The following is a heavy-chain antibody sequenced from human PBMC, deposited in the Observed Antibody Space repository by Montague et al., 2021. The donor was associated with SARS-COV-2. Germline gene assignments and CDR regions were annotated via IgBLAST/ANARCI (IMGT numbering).Heavy chain of an antibody. CDR2: ISSSSSSI. Sequence: SLRLSCAASGFTFRSYTMNWVRQSPGMGLEWVSLISSSSSSIHYADSLKGRFTISRDNAKNLLYLQMNSLRVEDTAVYYCVRGVACRGGKCNGGPEDWGQGTLVTVSS. CDR1: GFTFRSYT. CDR3: VRGVACRGGKCNGGPED. D-gene: IGHD2-15*01. J-gene: IGHJ4*02. V-gene: IGHV3-21*04.